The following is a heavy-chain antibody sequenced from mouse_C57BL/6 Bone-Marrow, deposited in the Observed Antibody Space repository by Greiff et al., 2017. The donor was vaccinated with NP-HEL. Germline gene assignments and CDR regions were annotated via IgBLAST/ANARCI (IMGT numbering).Heavy chain of an antibody. J-gene: IGHJ3*01. CDR3: TRKGLDGAWFAY. CDR2: IDPETGGT. D-gene: IGHD3-3*01. V-gene: IGHV1-15*01. Sequence: VQLQQSGAELVRPGASVTLSCKASGYTFTDYEMHWVEQTPVHGLEWIGAIDPETGGTAYNQKFKGKAILTADKSSSTAYMELRSLTSEDSAVYYCTRKGLDGAWFAYWGQGTLVTVSA. CDR1: GYTFTDYE.